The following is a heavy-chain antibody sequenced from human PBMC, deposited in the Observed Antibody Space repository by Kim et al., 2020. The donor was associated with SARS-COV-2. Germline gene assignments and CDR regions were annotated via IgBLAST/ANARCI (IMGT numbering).Heavy chain of an antibody. CDR1: GFTFSSYW. D-gene: IGHD6-13*01. Sequence: GGSLRLSCAASGFTFSSYWMHWVRQVPGKGLVWVSRIYSDGTTTNYADSVKGRFTISRDNAKNTLYLEMNSLSAEETAVYYCARGGNTSSRRAFVCWGQGTPVTVSS. CDR2: IYSDGTTT. V-gene: IGHV3-74*01. J-gene: IGHJ4*02. CDR3: ARGGNTSSRRAFVC.